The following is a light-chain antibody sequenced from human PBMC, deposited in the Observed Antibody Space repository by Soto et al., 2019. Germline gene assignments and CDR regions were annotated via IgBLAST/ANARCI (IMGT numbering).Light chain of an antibody. V-gene: IGKV3-20*01. CDR2: GAS. Sequence: ESVLTQSPGTLSLSPGEKATLSCRASQSVSSSYLAWYQQKPGQAPRLLIYGASSRATGIPDRFSGSGSGTDFTFTVSRLEPEDFAVYYGQQFGSSSWTFGQGTKVDIK. CDR3: QQFGSSSWT. J-gene: IGKJ1*01. CDR1: QSVSSSY.